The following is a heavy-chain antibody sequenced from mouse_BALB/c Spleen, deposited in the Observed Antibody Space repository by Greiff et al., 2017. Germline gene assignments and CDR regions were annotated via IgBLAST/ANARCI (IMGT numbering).Heavy chain of an antibody. CDR3: ARGGPDYAMDY. V-gene: IGHV5-4*02. CDR2: ISDGGSYT. CDR1: GFTFSDYY. J-gene: IGHJ4*01. Sequence: EVKLVESGGGLVKPGGSLKLSCAASGFTFSDYYMYWVRQTPEKRLEWVATISDGGSYTYYPDSVKGRFTISRDNAKNNLYLQMSSLKSEDTAMYYCARGGPDYAMDYWGQGTSVTVSS.